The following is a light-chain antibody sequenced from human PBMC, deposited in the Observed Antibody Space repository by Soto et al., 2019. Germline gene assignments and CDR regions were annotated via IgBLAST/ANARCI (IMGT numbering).Light chain of an antibody. CDR2: EAT. V-gene: IGLV2-23*02. J-gene: IGLJ2*01. Sequence: QSALTQPASVPGSPGQSITISCTGTSSDVGGFNLVSWYQQHPGKDPKLIIYEATKRPSGVSNRFSGSKSGNTASMTISGLQAEDEADYFCCSYARSSTVVFGGGTKVTVL. CDR3: CSYARSSTVV. CDR1: SSDVGGFNL.